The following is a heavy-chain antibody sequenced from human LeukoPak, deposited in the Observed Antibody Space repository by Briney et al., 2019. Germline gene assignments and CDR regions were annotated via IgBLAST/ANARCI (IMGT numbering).Heavy chain of an antibody. CDR3: ARGGDYYDRSGYYPDDY. CDR1: GFTFSSYA. V-gene: IGHV3-30-3*01. Sequence: PGGSLRLSCAASGFTFSSYAMHWVRQAPGKGLEWVAVISYDGSNKYYADSVKGRFTISRDNSKNTLYLQMNSLRAEDTAVYYCARGGDYYDRSGYYPDDYWGQGTLVTVSS. J-gene: IGHJ4*02. D-gene: IGHD3-22*01. CDR2: ISYDGSNK.